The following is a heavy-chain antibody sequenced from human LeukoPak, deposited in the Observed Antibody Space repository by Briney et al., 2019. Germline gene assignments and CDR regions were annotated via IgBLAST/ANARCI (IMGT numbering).Heavy chain of an antibody. CDR2: IYYSGRT. Sequence: SETLSLTCTVSGGSISSYYWSWIRQPPGKGLEWIGYIYYSGRTNYNPSLKSRVTISVDTSKNQFSLKVSSVTAADTAVYYCARDRGDGYNLFDYWGQGTLVTVSS. D-gene: IGHD5-24*01. CDR1: GGSISSYY. CDR3: ARDRGDGYNLFDY. J-gene: IGHJ4*02. V-gene: IGHV4-59*01.